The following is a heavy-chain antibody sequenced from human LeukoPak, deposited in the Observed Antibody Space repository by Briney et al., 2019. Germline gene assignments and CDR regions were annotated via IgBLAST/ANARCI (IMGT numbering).Heavy chain of an antibody. V-gene: IGHV3-66*01. CDR1: GFTVSSNY. CDR3: ASRQLATEYYYYYGMDV. CDR2: IYSGGST. J-gene: IGHJ6*02. Sequence: GSLRLSCAASGFTVSSNYMSWVRQAPGKGLEWVSVIYSGGSTYYADSVKGRFTISRDNSKNTLYLQMNSLRAEDTAVYYCASRQLATEYYYYYGMDVWGQGTTVTVSS. D-gene: IGHD6-13*01.